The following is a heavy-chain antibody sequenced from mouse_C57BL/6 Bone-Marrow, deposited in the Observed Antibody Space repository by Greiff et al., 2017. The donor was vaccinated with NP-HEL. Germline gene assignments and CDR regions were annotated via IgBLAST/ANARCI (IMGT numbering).Heavy chain of an antibody. CDR2: ISSGGSYT. Sequence: EVQGVESGGDLVKPGGSLKLSCAASGFTFSSYGMSWVRQTPDKRLEWVATISSGGSYTYYPDSVKGRFTISRDNAKNTLYLQMSSLKSEDTAMYYCARLTEYYAMDYWGQGTSVTVSS. CDR1: GFTFSSYG. CDR3: ARLTEYYAMDY. V-gene: IGHV5-6*01. D-gene: IGHD4-1*01. J-gene: IGHJ4*01.